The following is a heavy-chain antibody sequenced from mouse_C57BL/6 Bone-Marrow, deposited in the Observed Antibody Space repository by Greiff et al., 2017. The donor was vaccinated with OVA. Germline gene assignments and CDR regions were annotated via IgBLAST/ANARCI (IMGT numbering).Heavy chain of an antibody. V-gene: IGHV7-3*01. CDR1: GFTFTDYY. J-gene: IGHJ1*03. CDR2: IRNKANGYTT. CDR3: ARYGGTGYFDV. D-gene: IGHD4-1*01. Sequence: EVKLMESGGGLVQPGGSLSLSCAASGFTFTDYYMSWVRQPPGKALEWLGFIRNKANGYTTEYSASVKGRFTISRDNSQSILYLQMNALGAEDSATYYCARYGGTGYFDVWGTGTTVTVSS.